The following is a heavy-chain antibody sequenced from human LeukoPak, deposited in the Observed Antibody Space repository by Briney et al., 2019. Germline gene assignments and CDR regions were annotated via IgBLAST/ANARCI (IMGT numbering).Heavy chain of an antibody. CDR1: GYSFTSYW. Sequence: GESLKISCKGSGYSFTSYWIGWVRQMPGKGLEWMGIIYPGDSDTRYSPSFQGQVTISADKSISIAYLQWSSLKASDTAMYYCARWGFSSGYYASFFDYWGQGTLVTVSS. CDR3: ARWGFSSGYYASFFDY. CDR2: IYPGDSDT. D-gene: IGHD3-22*01. J-gene: IGHJ4*02. V-gene: IGHV5-51*01.